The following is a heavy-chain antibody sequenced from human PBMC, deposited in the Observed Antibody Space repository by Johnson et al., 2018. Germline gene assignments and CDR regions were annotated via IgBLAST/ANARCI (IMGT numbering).Heavy chain of an antibody. CDR2: VYHTGSA. CDR3: AKAVGSAYDDMDV. V-gene: IGHV4-59*01. CDR1: GGSISTFY. J-gene: IGHJ6*03. D-gene: IGHD1-26*01. Sequence: QVQLQESGPGLVKPSETLSLTCTVSGGSISTFYWTWIRQFPGKGLEWIGYVYHTGSANYNPSLNNRVTISVATSNNRFSLSLTSVTAADTAIYYCAKAVGSAYDDMDVWGKGTTVTVSS.